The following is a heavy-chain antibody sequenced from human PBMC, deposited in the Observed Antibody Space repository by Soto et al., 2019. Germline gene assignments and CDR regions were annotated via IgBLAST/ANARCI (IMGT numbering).Heavy chain of an antibody. D-gene: IGHD1-26*01. CDR2: IRSKANSYAT. J-gene: IGHJ4*02. Sequence: RLSCAASGFTFSGSAMHWVRQASGKGLEWVGRIRSKANSYATAYAASVKGRFTISRDDSKNTAYLQMNSLKTEDTAVYYCTRHGEYSGSYWDYWGQGTLVTVSS. CDR3: TRHGEYSGSYWDY. CDR1: GFTFSGSA. V-gene: IGHV3-73*01.